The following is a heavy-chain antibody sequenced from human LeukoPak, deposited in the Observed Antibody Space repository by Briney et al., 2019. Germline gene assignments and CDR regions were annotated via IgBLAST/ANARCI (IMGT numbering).Heavy chain of an antibody. D-gene: IGHD3-22*01. CDR3: GRWGYFDSGNYFVVDY. V-gene: IGHV4-59*01. CDR2: IHNNGDI. J-gene: IGHJ4*02. Sequence: SETLSLTCIVSGDSIRSYYWNWIRQAPGKALEWIGHIHNNGDIAYSFSLKSRVTISMDTSKNQFSLKLSSVTAADTAVYYCGRWGYFDSGNYFVVDYWGQGTVVTVSS. CDR1: GDSIRSYY.